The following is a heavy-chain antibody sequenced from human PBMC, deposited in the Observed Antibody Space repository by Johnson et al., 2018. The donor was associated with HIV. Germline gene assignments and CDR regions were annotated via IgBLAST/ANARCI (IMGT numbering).Heavy chain of an antibody. J-gene: IGHJ3*01. CDR2: IWYDGSNK. CDR3: AKTRMGGILDAFDL. CDR1: RFTFSSYA. V-gene: IGHV3-30*18. D-gene: IGHD3-10*01. Sequence: QVQLVESGGGVVQPGRSLRLSCAASRFTFSSYAMHWVRQAPGKGLEWVAVIWYDGSNKYYADSVKGRFTLSRDNSKNTLDLQMNSLTIEDTAVFYCAKTRMGGILDAFDLWGQGTMVIVS.